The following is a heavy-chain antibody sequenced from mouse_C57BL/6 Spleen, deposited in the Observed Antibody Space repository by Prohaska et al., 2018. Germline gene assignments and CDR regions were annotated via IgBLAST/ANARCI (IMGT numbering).Heavy chain of an antibody. J-gene: IGHJ1*03. CDR1: GFTFSDYY. D-gene: IGHD4-1*01. Sequence: CAASGFTFSDYYMYWVRQTPEKRLEWVAYISNGGGSTYYPDTVKGRFTISRDNAKNTLYLQMSRLKSEDTAMYYCASRRTGTPWYFDVWGTGTTVTVSS. CDR2: ISNGGGST. V-gene: IGHV5-12*01. CDR3: ASRRTGTPWYFDV.